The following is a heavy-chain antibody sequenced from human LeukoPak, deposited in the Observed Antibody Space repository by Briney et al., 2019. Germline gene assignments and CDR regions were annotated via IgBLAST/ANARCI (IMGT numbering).Heavy chain of an antibody. CDR1: GFSFEDHA. J-gene: IGHJ4*02. CDR2: ISWNGDTI. Sequence: GGSLRLSCVVSGFSFEDHAMHWVRQAPGKGLEWVLGISWNGDTIGYADSVKGRFTISRDNSKNTLFLQMNSLRAEDTAVYYCARVQRGIAVALDYWGQGTLATVSS. CDR3: ARVQRGIAVALDY. D-gene: IGHD6-19*01. V-gene: IGHV3-9*01.